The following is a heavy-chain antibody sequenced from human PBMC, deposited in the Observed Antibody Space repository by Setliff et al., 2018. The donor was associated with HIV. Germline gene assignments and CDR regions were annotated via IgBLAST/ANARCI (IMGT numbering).Heavy chain of an antibody. CDR2: IIPIFGTA. J-gene: IGHJ4*02. D-gene: IGHD6-13*01. V-gene: IGHV1-69*05. Sequence: SVKVSCKASGGAFSSYALSWVRQAPRQGLEWMGGIIPIFGTANYAQKFQGRVTITTDESTSTAYMELSSLRSEDTAVYDCASADSSNWYHVDYWGQGTLVTVSS. CDR1: GGAFSSYA. CDR3: ASADSSNWYHVDY.